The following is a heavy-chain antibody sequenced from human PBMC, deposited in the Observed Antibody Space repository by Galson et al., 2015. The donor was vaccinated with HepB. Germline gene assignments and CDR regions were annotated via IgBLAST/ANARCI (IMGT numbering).Heavy chain of an antibody. CDR3: ARAPIETRTIRVYYMDV. J-gene: IGHJ6*03. Sequence: TLSLTCIVSGGSIRGSDYYWTWVRQFPGKGLEWIGYIYHSGGTYFNPSLLSRVTMSVDTSKNHFSLNMTSVTAADTAVYYCARAPIETRTIRVYYMDVWGKGTTVTVSS. CDR2: IYHSGGT. D-gene: IGHD5-24*01. CDR1: GGSIRGSDYY. V-gene: IGHV4-31*03.